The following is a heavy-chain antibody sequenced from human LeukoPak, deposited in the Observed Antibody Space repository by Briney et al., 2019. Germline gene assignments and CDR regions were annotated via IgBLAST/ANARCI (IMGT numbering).Heavy chain of an antibody. J-gene: IGHJ3*02. D-gene: IGHD4-17*01. CDR3: ARVGGDGDYWAFDI. Sequence: SETLSLTCAVYGGSFSGYYWSWIRQPPGKGLEWIGEINHSGSTNYNPSLKSRVTISVDTSKNQFSLKLSSVTAADTAVYYCARVGGDGDYWAFDIWGQGTMGTVSS. CDR2: INHSGST. V-gene: IGHV4-34*01. CDR1: GGSFSGYY.